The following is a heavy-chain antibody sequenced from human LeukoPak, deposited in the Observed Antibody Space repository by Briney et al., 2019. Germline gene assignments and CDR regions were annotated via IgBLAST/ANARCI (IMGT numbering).Heavy chain of an antibody. J-gene: IGHJ3*02. CDR3: AREGSGGAFDI. D-gene: IGHD3-10*01. CDR2: IYHSGSA. V-gene: IGHV4-39*07. CDR1: GGSISSRSYY. Sequence: SETLSLTCTVSGGSISSRSYYWGWIRQPPGKGLEWIGSIYHSGSAYYNPSLKSRVTVSVDTSKNQFSLKLTSVTAADTAVYYCAREGSGGAFDIWGQGTMVTVSS.